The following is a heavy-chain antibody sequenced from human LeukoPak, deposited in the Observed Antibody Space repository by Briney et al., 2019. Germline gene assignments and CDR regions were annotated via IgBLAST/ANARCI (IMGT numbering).Heavy chain of an antibody. CDR2: IRSKAYGGTA. Sequence: PGGSLRLSCTTSGFSFGDYAMSWVRQAPGKGLEWLGLIRSKAYGGTAEYAASVKGRFSISRDDSKSIAYLQMNSLTTQATAMYFCARGLTVTGAKYYFDSWGQRTLVTVSS. D-gene: IGHD3-22*01. V-gene: IGHV3-49*04. CDR1: GFSFGDYA. CDR3: ARGLTVTGAKYYFDS. J-gene: IGHJ4*02.